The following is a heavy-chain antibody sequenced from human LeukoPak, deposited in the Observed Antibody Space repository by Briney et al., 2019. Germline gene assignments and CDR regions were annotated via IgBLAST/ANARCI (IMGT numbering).Heavy chain of an antibody. V-gene: IGHV3-48*04. Sequence: GGSLRLSCAASGFTFSSYSMNWVRQAPGEGLEWVSYISSSSSTIYYADSVKGRFTISRDNAKNSLYLQMNSLRAEDTAVYYCARGVAARDWGQGTLVTVSS. CDR2: ISSSSSTI. CDR1: GFTFSSYS. CDR3: ARGVAARD. J-gene: IGHJ4*02. D-gene: IGHD6-6*01.